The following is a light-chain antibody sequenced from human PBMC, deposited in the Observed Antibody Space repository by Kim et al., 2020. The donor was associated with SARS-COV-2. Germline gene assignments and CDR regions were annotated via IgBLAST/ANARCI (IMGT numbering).Light chain of an antibody. CDR3: HQYQTHVIT. V-gene: IGKV1-5*03. Sequence: DIQLTQSPSTLSASVGATVTITCRASQTINNWLAWYQQHPGTAPKLLISKTSSLQNGVPSRFTGSGSETEFTLTIKNLQPEDFATYYFHQYQTHVITFGQGTRLELK. CDR2: KTS. J-gene: IGKJ5*01. CDR1: QTINNW.